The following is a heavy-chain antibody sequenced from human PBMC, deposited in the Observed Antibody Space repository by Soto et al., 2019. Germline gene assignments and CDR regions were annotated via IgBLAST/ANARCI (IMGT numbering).Heavy chain of an antibody. Sequence: EVQLLESGGGLVQPGGSLRLSCAASGFTFSSYAMSWVRQAPGKGLEWVSAISGSGGSTYYADSVKGRFTISRDNSKNTVYLQMNRLRAEDTAVYYCAKEYYDFWSGFDYWGQGTLVTVSS. J-gene: IGHJ4*02. D-gene: IGHD3-3*01. CDR3: AKEYYDFWSGFDY. V-gene: IGHV3-23*01. CDR1: GFTFSSYA. CDR2: ISGSGGST.